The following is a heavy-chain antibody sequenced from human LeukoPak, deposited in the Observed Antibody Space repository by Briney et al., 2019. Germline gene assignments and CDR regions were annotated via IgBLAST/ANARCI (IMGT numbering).Heavy chain of an antibody. J-gene: IGHJ4*02. CDR1: GGSFSGYY. D-gene: IGHD4-17*01. CDR3: ARHLAPGDKPFDY. V-gene: IGHV4-34*01. CDR2: INHSGST. Sequence: SETLSLTCAVYGGSFSGYYWSWIRQPPGKGLEWIGEINHSGSTNYNPSLKSRVTISVDTSKNQFSLKLSSGTAADTAVYYCARHLAPGDKPFDYWGQGTLVTVSS.